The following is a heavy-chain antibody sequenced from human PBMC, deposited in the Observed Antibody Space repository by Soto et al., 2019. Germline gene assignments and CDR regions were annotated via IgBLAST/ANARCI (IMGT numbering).Heavy chain of an antibody. J-gene: IGHJ4*02. Sequence: SETLSLTCTVSGGSISSYYWSWIRQPPGKGLEWIGYIYYSGSTNYNPSLRSRVTISVDTSKNQFSLKLSSVTAADTAVYYCARLTHDFWSGYYINWGQGTLVTVSS. CDR2: IYYSGST. CDR1: GGSISSYY. V-gene: IGHV4-59*08. D-gene: IGHD3-3*01. CDR3: ARLTHDFWSGYYIN.